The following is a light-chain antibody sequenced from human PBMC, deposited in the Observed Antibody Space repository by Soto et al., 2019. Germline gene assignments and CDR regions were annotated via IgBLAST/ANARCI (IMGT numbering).Light chain of an antibody. J-gene: IGKJ4*02. CDR2: AAS. CDR1: QDIDNS. V-gene: IGKV1-33*01. Sequence: DIQMTQSPSSLSASLGDRVTITCQASQDIDNSLNWYQQKPGKAPRLLIYAASNLEAGVPSSFSGSGSGTNCTFTISSLRPEDIAAYYCQQYDNLPLPFGGGTKVELK. CDR3: QQYDNLPLP.